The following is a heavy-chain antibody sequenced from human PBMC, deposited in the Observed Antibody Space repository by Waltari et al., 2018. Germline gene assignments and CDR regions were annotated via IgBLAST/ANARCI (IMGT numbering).Heavy chain of an antibody. CDR2: IYHSGTT. D-gene: IGHD6-19*01. Sequence: QVQLMESGPGLVRPSETLSLTCNVSGGSIPSDYWSWVPQPPAKGLEWVGYIYHSGTTNYNPSLMRRVSISVDTSKTQFSLRLNDVTAADTAVYDWARGHSTGWYLSHWGRGALVTVSS. CDR1: GGSIPSDY. CDR3: ARGHSTGWYLSH. V-gene: IGHV4-59*01. J-gene: IGHJ1*01.